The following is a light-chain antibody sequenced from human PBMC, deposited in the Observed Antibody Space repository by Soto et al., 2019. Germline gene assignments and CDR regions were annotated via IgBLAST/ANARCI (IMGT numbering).Light chain of an antibody. J-gene: IGKJ1*01. V-gene: IGKV3-20*01. CDR3: LQYGTSPRT. CDR2: GAS. CDR1: QSVSSSS. Sequence: IVLTQSPGTLSLSPGERATLSCWASQSVSSSSLAWSQQKPGQAPRLLIYGASSRATGIPDRFSGSGSGTDFSLTISRLEPEDFAVYYCLQYGTSPRTFGQGTKVEVK.